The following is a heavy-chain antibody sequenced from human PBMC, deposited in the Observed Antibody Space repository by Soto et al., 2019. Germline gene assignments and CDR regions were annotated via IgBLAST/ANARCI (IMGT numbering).Heavy chain of an antibody. D-gene: IGHD5-12*01. Sequence: EVYLLDSGGGLVQPGGSLRLSCAASGFTFSSYAMSWVRQAPGKGLEWVSAISNSGGSTYYADSAKGRFTISRDNSKNTFYLHMNSLRAEDTAVYYCAKGGYNYWFDPWGQGTLVTVSS. V-gene: IGHV3-23*01. CDR1: GFTFSSYA. CDR3: AKGGYNYWFDP. J-gene: IGHJ5*02. CDR2: ISNSGGST.